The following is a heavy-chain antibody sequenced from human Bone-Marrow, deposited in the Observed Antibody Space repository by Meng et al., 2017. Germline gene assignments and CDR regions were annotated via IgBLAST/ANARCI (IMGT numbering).Heavy chain of an antibody. CDR2: INPYNGET. V-gene: IGHV1-2*06. Sequence: LVLSGAGVRPPGASVEVSCKASGYPFTAYYIHWLQPAPGQGLEWIGRINPYNGETNYARRFQGRVTMTRDTSISTAYMELSGLRSDDTAMYYCARDEDISAAGKLFGDYWGQGTLVTVSS. CDR1: GYPFTAYY. D-gene: IGHD6-25*01. CDR3: ARDEDISAAGKLFGDY. J-gene: IGHJ4*02.